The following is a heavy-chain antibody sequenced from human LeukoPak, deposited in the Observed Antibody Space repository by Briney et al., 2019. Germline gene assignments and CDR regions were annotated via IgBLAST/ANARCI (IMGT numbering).Heavy chain of an antibody. J-gene: IGHJ4*02. D-gene: IGHD3-9*01. Sequence: GRSLRLSCAASGFTFSSYGMHWVRQAPGKGLEWVAVIWYDGSNKYYADSVKGRFTISRDNSKNTLYLQMNSLRAEDTAVYYCARDRGLRYFDWASDYWGQGTLVTVSS. V-gene: IGHV3-33*01. CDR2: IWYDGSNK. CDR1: GFTFSSYG. CDR3: ARDRGLRYFDWASDY.